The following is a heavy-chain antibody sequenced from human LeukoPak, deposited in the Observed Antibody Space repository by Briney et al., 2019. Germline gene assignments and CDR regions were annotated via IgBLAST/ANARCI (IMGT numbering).Heavy chain of an antibody. Sequence: GGSLRLSCAASGFTFSKAWMSWVRQTPGKGLEWVGRIKSKTEGGTTQYAAPVKLRFTISRDDSKNTLYLQMNSLKIEDTGVYYCTTEEKYYYGSGRPADFWGQGTPVTVSS. CDR3: TTEEKYYYGSGRPADF. V-gene: IGHV3-15*01. CDR1: GFTFSKAW. CDR2: IKSKTEGGTT. J-gene: IGHJ4*02. D-gene: IGHD3-10*01.